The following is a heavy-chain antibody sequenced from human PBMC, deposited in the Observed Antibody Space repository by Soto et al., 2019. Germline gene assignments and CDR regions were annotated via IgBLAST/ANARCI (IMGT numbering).Heavy chain of an antibody. CDR2: SSALNGYT. CDR3: ASATSIAIGLRT. Sequence: ASGKVSCKASGFTFTTHGFTWVRQAPGQGLEGMGWSSALNGYTNYAQNFQGRLTITTDSSTSTAYMELRSLRSDDTPVYYCASATSIAIGLRTWRQGTLVTVSS. J-gene: IGHJ5*02. D-gene: IGHD1-26*01. CDR1: GFTFTTHG. V-gene: IGHV1-18*01.